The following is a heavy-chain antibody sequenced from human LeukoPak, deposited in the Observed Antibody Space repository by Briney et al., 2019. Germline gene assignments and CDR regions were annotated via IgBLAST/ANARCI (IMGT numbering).Heavy chain of an antibody. D-gene: IGHD5-18*01. J-gene: IGHJ4*02. Sequence: GGSLTLSCAASGFTFSSYWMHWVRHPPGKGRGWFSRIISEGSSTSYAASVKGRFTISRDNAKNTLYLKMNSLRAEDTAVYYCARDQSVGGYSYGYVDYWGQGTLVTVSS. CDR2: IISEGSST. V-gene: IGHV3-74*01. CDR3: ARDQSVGGYSYGYVDY. CDR1: GFTFSSYW.